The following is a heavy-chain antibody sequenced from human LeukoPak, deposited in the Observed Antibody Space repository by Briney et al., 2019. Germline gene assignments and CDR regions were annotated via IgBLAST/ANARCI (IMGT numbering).Heavy chain of an antibody. Sequence: ASVKVSCKASGYTFTGYYMHWVRQAPGQGLEWMGWINPNSGGTNYAQKFQGRVTMTRDTSISTAYMELSRLRSDDTAVYYCARELIAARPESMRAFDIWGQGTMVTVSS. D-gene: IGHD6-6*01. CDR2: INPNSGGT. CDR3: ARELIAARPESMRAFDI. CDR1: GYTFTGYY. V-gene: IGHV1-2*02. J-gene: IGHJ3*02.